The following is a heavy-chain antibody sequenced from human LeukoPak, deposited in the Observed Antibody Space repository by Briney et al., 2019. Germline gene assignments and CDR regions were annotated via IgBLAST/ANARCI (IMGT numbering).Heavy chain of an antibody. CDR2: MNPNSGNT. V-gene: IGHV1-8*03. Sequence: ASVKVSCKASGYTFTGYYMHWVRQAPGQGLEWMGWMNPNSGNTGYAQKFQGRVTITRNTSISTAYMELSSLRSEDTAVYYCARGRIRGFDYWGQGTLVTVSS. J-gene: IGHJ4*02. CDR3: ARGRIRGFDY. D-gene: IGHD2-15*01. CDR1: GYTFTGYY.